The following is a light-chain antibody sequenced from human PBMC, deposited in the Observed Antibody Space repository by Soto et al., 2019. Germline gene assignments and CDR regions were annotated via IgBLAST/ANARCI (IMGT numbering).Light chain of an antibody. CDR3: QQSYSTPPFT. V-gene: IGKV1-39*01. CDR1: QSISSY. J-gene: IGKJ3*01. CDR2: AAS. Sequence: DIPMTQSPSSLSASVGDRVTITCRASQSISSYLNWYQQKPGKAPKLLIYAASSLQSGVPSRISGSGSGTKFTHTISSLQPEDFATYYCQQSYSTPPFTFGPGTKVDIK.